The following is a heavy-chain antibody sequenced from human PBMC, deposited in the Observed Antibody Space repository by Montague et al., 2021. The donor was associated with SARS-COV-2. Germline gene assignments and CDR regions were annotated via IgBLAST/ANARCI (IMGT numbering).Heavy chain of an antibody. CDR1: GGSISVSSYY. CDR3: ASSPLRTSGANWYDKYFRH. CDR2: IYYGGTA. D-gene: IGHD1-1*01. Sequence: SETLSLTCTVSGGSISVSSYYWVWIRQPPGKGLEWIGSIYYGGTADYNPSLKSRVTISVDTSNNQFSLKLTSLTAADTAVYSCASSPLRTSGANWYDKYFRHWGQGTRVPGSS. V-gene: IGHV4-39*07. J-gene: IGHJ1*01.